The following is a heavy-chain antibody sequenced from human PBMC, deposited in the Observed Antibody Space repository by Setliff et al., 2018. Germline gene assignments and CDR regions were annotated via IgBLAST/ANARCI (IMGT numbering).Heavy chain of an antibody. CDR1: GDSISTNSYY. CDR2: ISSSGST. J-gene: IGHJ4*02. V-gene: IGHV4-39*01. CDR3: ALGYYSQYRSYFDD. D-gene: IGHD3-10*01. Sequence: PSETLSLTCTVSGDSISTNSYYWGWIRQPPGKGLEWIGSISSSGSTYYNPPLKRQVTISVDTSRNQFSLKLYSVTASDTALYYCALGYYSQYRSYFDDWGPGTQVTVSS.